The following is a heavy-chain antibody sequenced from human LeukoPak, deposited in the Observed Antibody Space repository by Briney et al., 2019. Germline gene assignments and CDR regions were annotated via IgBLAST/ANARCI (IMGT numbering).Heavy chain of an antibody. CDR2: IRSEAYGGTT. D-gene: IGHD3-22*01. CDR3: TRAKGITMLVMVK. J-gene: IGHJ4*02. CDR1: GFTFGDYV. V-gene: IGHV3-49*03. Sequence: PGGSLRLSCTASGFTFGDYVMSWFRQAPGKGLEWVGFIRSEAYGGTTEYAASVKGRFTISRDDSKSIAYLQMNSPKTEDTAVYYCTRAKGITMLVMVKWGQGTLVTVSS.